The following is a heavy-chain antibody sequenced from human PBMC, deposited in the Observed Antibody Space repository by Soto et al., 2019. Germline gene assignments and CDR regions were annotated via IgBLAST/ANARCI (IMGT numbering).Heavy chain of an antibody. V-gene: IGHV3-23*01. J-gene: IGHJ4*02. CDR3: GKDGDYEHFDY. D-gene: IGHD3-22*01. Sequence: PGGSLRLSCAASGFTFSDFAMSWVRKAPGKGLEWVSTFTAAGRNTFYADSVKGRFTISRDNSKSTLYLHVNSLKAEDTAVYFCGKDGDYEHFDYWGQGTQVTVSS. CDR2: FTAAGRNT. CDR1: GFTFSDFA.